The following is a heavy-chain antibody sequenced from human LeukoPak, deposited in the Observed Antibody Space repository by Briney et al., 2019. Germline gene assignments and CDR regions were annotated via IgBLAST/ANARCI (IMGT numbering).Heavy chain of an antibody. CDR1: XXXXXXYG. J-gene: IGHJ4*02. CDR2: ISYDGSNK. Sequence: GGSXRXXXXXSXXXXXXYGXHWVRXAPGKGLEWVAVISYDGSNKYYADSVKGRFTISRDNSKNTLYLQMNSLRAEDTAVYYCAKDGGWWELLGGFLDYWGQGTLVTVSS. CDR3: AKDGGWWELLGGFLDY. D-gene: IGHD1-26*01. V-gene: IGHV3-30*18.